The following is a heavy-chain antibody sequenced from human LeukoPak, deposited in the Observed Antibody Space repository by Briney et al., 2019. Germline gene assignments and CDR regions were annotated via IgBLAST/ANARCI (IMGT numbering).Heavy chain of an antibody. Sequence: GASVKVSCKASGGTFSTSAISWVRQAPGQGLEWMGSIFPIKTVNYAENFQGRVTITADESTSIAYMDLSSLRSEDTAMYYCARVYLAGAFDVWGQGTLVTVSS. CDR1: GGTFSTSA. CDR2: IFPIKTV. J-gene: IGHJ3*01. CDR3: ARVYLAGAFDV. D-gene: IGHD2-21*01. V-gene: IGHV1-69*11.